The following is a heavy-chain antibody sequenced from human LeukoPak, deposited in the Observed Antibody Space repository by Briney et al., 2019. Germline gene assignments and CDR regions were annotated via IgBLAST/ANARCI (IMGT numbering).Heavy chain of an antibody. CDR3: ARWSRITMIVVVITDYYGMDV. CDR1: GFTFSSYE. Sequence: GGSLRLSCAASGFTFSSYEMNWVRQAPGKGLEWVSYISSSGSTIYYADSVKGRFTISRDNAKNSLYLQMNSLRAEDTAVYYCARWSRITMIVVVITDYYGMDVWGQGTTVTISS. CDR2: ISSSGSTI. J-gene: IGHJ6*02. V-gene: IGHV3-48*03. D-gene: IGHD3-22*01.